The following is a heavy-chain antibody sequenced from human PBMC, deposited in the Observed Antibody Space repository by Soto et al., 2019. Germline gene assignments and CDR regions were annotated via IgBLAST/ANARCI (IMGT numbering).Heavy chain of an antibody. V-gene: IGHV1-69*04. D-gene: IGHD6-13*01. CDR1: GGTFSSYT. J-gene: IGHJ4*02. CDR3: ARDTSSPDRNDY. CDR2: IIPILGIA. Sequence: ASVKVSCKASGGTFSSYTISWVRQAPGQGLEWMGRIIPILGIANYAQKFQGRVTITAHKSSSTAYMELSSLRSEDTAVYYCARDTSSPDRNDYWGQGTLVTSPQ.